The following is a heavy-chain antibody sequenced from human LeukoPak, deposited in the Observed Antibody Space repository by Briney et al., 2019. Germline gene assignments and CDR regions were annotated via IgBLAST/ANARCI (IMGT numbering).Heavy chain of an antibody. CDR3: AREGLQAFDY. J-gene: IGHJ4*02. CDR2: IIPILGIA. CDR1: GYTFTSYY. Sequence: ASVKVSCKASGYTFTSYYMHWVRQAPGQGLEWMGRIIPILGIANYAQKFQGRVTITADKSTSTAYMELSSLRSEDTAVYYCAREGLQAFDYWGQGTLVTVSS. D-gene: IGHD5-18*01. V-gene: IGHV1-69*04.